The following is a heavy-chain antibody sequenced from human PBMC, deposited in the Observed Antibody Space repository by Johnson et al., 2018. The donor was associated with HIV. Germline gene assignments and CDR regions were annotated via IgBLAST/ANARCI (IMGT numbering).Heavy chain of an antibody. CDR3: TKVWGFYYGQYHDAFDI. Sequence: QVQLVESGGGVVQPGRSLRLSCAASGFTFTFYAMHWVRQAPGKGLEWVAVISYDGSNKYYADSVKGRFTISRDNSKNTLYLQMNSLRAEDTAVYYCTKVWGFYYGQYHDAFDIWGQGTMVTVSS. D-gene: IGHD3-10*01. V-gene: IGHV3-30-3*01. J-gene: IGHJ3*02. CDR1: GFTFTFYA. CDR2: ISYDGSNK.